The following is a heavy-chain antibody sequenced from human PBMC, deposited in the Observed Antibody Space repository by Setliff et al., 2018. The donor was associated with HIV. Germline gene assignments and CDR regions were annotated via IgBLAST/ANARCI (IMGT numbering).Heavy chain of an antibody. CDR1: GDSVSSASYY. V-gene: IGHV4-61*01. D-gene: IGHD6-6*01. J-gene: IGHJ6*03. CDR3: ASEAWTSYRSSSGYYYYYMDV. Sequence: PSETLSLTCTVSGDSVSSASYYWSWIRQHPGKGLEWIGYIYYSGTTKYNPSLKSRVTISVDTSKNHFSLKLSSVTAADTAVYYCASEAWTSYRSSSGYYYYYMDVWGKGTTVTVSS. CDR2: IYYSGTT.